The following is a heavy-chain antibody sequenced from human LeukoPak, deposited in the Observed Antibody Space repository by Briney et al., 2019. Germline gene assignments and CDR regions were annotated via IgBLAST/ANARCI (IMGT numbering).Heavy chain of an antibody. Sequence: GASVTVSFKGSGYTFSVYYMHWVRQAPGQGLEWVGGINPNSGGTNYSQNFQGRVTITRDTSISTVYMELSSLRSDDTAVYFCAREGSRVGAPKPPSDYWGQGPLVTVSA. CDR1: GYTFSVYY. CDR3: AREGSRVGAPKPPSDY. CDR2: INPNSGGT. J-gene: IGHJ4*02. V-gene: IGHV1-2*02. D-gene: IGHD1-26*01.